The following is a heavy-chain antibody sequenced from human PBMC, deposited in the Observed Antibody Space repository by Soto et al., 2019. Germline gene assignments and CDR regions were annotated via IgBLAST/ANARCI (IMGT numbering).Heavy chain of an antibody. Sequence: PGESLKISCKGSGYSFTSYWIGWVRQMPGKGLELMGIIYPGDSDTRYSPSFQGQVTISADKSISTAYLQWSSLKASDTAMYYCARSGGGXKQQPPKYYYGMDVWGQGTTVTVSS. CDR2: IYPGDSDT. CDR3: ARSGGGXKQQPPKYYYGMDV. D-gene: IGHD6-13*01. J-gene: IGHJ6*02. V-gene: IGHV5-51*01. CDR1: GYSFTSYW.